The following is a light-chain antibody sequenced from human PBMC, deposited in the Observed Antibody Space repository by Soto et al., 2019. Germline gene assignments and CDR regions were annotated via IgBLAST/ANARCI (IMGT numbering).Light chain of an antibody. CDR1: QSVFTY. CDR2: DAS. Sequence: EIVLTQSPATLSLSPGERATLSCRASQSVFTYLAWYQQKPGQAPRLLIYDASNRASGVPGRFSGRGSGTDFTLTISSLEPEDFAVYYCQQRSHWPPLTFRGGTNVEMK. J-gene: IGKJ4*01. V-gene: IGKV3-11*01. CDR3: QQRSHWPPLT.